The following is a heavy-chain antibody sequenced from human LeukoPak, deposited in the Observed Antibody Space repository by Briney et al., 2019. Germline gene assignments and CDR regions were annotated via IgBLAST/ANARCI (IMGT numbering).Heavy chain of an antibody. D-gene: IGHD4-23*01. CDR3: ARGGGDYGGYYFDY. CDR1: GGSFSGYY. V-gene: IGHV4-34*01. J-gene: IGHJ4*02. Sequence: SETLSLTCAVYGGSFSGYYWSWIRQPPGRGLEWIGEINHSGNTNYNPSLKSRVTISVDTSKNRFSLKLSSVTAADTAVYYCARGGGDYGGYYFDYWGQGTLVPVSS. CDR2: INHSGNT.